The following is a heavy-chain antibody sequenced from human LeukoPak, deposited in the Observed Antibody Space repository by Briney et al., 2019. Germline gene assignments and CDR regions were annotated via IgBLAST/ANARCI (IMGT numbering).Heavy chain of an antibody. V-gene: IGHV1-18*01. CDR2: ISAYNDNT. J-gene: IGHJ4*02. D-gene: IGHD6-19*01. CDR3: ARGEYFEYIGVAGTIDY. CDR1: GYTFTSYG. Sequence: ASVKVSCKASGYTFTSYGISWLRQAPGQGLEWMGWISAYNDNTNYAQKLQGRVTMTTDISTSTAYMELRSLRSDDTAVYYCARGEYFEYIGVAGTIDYWGQGTLVTVSS.